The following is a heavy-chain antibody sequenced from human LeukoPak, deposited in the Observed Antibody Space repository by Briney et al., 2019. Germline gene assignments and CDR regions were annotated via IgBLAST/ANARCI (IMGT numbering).Heavy chain of an antibody. Sequence: PSQTLSLTCTVSGGSISSGGYYWSWIRQHPGKGLEWIGYIYYSGSTYYNPSLKSRVTISVDTSKNQFSLKLSSVTAADTAVYCCARDVVPKNWFDPWGQGTLVTVSS. V-gene: IGHV4-31*03. CDR3: ARDVVPKNWFDP. D-gene: IGHD2-2*01. CDR1: GGSISSGGYY. J-gene: IGHJ5*02. CDR2: IYYSGST.